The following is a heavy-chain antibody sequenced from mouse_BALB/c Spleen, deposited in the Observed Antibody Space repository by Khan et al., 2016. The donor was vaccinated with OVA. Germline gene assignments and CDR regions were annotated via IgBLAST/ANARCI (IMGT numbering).Heavy chain of an antibody. CDR3: ARLAYYYESEGFAY. CDR2: VSTGGHYT. CDR1: GFTFSTYG. J-gene: IGHJ3*01. D-gene: IGHD1-1*01. V-gene: IGHV5-6*01. Sequence: DVQLVESGGDVVKPGGSLKLSCAASGFTFSTYGMSWVRQTPDKRLEWVATVSTGGHYTYYPDTVKGRFTISRDNAKNTLYLQMSSLKSEDTAMFYCARLAYYYESEGFAYWGQGTLVTVSA.